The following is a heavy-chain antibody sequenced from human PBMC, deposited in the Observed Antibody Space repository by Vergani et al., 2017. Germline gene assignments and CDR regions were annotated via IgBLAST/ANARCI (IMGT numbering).Heavy chain of an antibody. D-gene: IGHD2-2*01. Sequence: QLLESGGGLIQPGGSLRLSCAASGFTFNSYAMTWVRQAPGKGLEWVSGINNNGGSTYYADSVKGRFTIPRDNSKNTLSVQMTDLRAEDTATYYCAKVCGXTSCPYGGGAFDVWGHGTMVTVSS. CDR2: INNNGGST. CDR1: GFTFNSYA. V-gene: IGHV3-23*01. CDR3: AKVCGXTSCPYGGGAFDV. J-gene: IGHJ3*01.